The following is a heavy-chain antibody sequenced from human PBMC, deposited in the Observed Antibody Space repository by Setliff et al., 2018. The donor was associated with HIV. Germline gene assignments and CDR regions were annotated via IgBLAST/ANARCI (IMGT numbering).Heavy chain of an antibody. Sequence: PSETLSLTCTVSGGSISSHSWSWIRQPPGKGLEWIGYLSYTGSTNYNPSLKSRVTMSVDTSKNHFSLTLNSVTAADTAVYYCARARSLITVRRSFDYWGQGTLVTVSS. CDR3: ARARSLITVRRSFDY. D-gene: IGHD6-6*01. V-gene: IGHV4-59*11. CDR1: GGSISSHS. CDR2: LSYTGST. J-gene: IGHJ4*02.